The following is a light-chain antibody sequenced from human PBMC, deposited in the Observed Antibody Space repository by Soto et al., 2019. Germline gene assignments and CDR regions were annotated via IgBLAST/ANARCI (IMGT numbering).Light chain of an antibody. J-gene: IGLJ2*01. CDR1: SSNIGSNY. V-gene: IGLV1-47*01. Sequence: QSVLTQPPSASGTPGQRVTISCSGSSSNIGSNYVYWYQQLPGTAPKLLIYRNNQRPSGVPDRFSGSKSGTSASLAISGFRSKDEADYYCAAWDDSLSGVVFGGGTKLTVL. CDR2: RNN. CDR3: AAWDDSLSGVV.